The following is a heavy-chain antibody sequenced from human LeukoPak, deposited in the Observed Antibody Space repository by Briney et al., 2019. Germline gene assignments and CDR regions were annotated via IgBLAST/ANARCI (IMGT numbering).Heavy chain of an antibody. D-gene: IGHD3-10*01. Sequence: SVKVSCKASGGSSSNYAFNWVRQARGQGLESMGSLIPSFGAPAYAPKFEDGITLTADKSTGKVYMELSSLRSDDTAFYYCARGSKYYYASGSYSADYWGQGTLV. J-gene: IGHJ4*02. CDR3: ARGSKYYYASGSYSADY. CDR1: GGSSSNYA. CDR2: LIPSFGAP. V-gene: IGHV1-69*06.